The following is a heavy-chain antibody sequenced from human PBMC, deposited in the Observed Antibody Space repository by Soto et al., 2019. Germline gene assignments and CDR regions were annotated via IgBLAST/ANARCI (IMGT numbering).Heavy chain of an antibody. Sequence: PGGSMRLSCAASGFTFSSYSMNWVRQAPGKGLEWVSSISSSSSYIYYADSVKGRFTISGDNAKNSLYLQMNSLRAEDTAVYYCARDGDGGFLEFRLVYYYYYGMDVWGQGTTVTVSS. D-gene: IGHD3-3*01. CDR3: ARDGDGGFLEFRLVYYYYYGMDV. V-gene: IGHV3-21*01. CDR1: GFTFSSYS. CDR2: ISSSSSYI. J-gene: IGHJ6*02.